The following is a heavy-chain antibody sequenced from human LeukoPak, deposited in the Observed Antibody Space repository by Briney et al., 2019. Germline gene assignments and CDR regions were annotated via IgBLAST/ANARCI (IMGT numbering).Heavy chain of an antibody. Sequence: PSETLSLTCIVSGGSISSYYWSWIRQPPGKGLEWIGYIYYSGSTNYNPSLKSRVTISVDTSKNQFSLKLSSVTAADTAVYYCARDKWGAFVTWGQGTLVTVSS. CDR2: IYYSGST. CDR1: GGSISSYY. V-gene: IGHV4-59*01. J-gene: IGHJ5*02. CDR3: ARDKWGAFVT. D-gene: IGHD7-27*01.